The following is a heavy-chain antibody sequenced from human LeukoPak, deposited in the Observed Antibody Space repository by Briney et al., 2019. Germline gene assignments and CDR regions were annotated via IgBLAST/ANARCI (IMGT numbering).Heavy chain of an antibody. J-gene: IGHJ4*02. V-gene: IGHV4-59*01. CDR1: GGSISSYY. CDR3: ASGVVAATSYTTVVTPGYDY. CDR2: IYYSGST. Sequence: SETLSLTCTVSGGSISSYYWSWIRQPPGKGLEWIGYIYYSGSTNYNPSLKSRATISVDTSKNQYSLKLSSVTAADTAVYYCASGVVAATSYTTVVTPGYDYWGQGTLVTVSS. D-gene: IGHD4-23*01.